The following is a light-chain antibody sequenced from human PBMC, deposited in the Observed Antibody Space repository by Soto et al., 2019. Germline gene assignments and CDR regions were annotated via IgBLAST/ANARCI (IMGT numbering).Light chain of an antibody. V-gene: IGKV1-39*01. J-gene: IGKJ1*01. CDR1: RSISIY. CDR3: QQSYSTPWT. Sequence: DIQMTQSPSSLSASVRDRVTITCRASRSISIYLNWYQQKPGKPPKVLIYASSTLQSEVPSRFSGSGSGTDFTLTIINLQPEDFATYFCQQSYSTPWTFGQETKVEIK. CDR2: ASS.